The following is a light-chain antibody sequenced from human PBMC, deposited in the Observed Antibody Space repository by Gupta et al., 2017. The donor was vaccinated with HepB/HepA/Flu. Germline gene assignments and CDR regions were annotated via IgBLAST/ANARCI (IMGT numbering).Light chain of an antibody. V-gene: IGKV3-20*01. Sequence: EIVLTQSPCTLSLSTGERATLSCRASQSVSSSYLAWYQQKPGQAPRLLIYGASSRATGIPDRFSGSGSGTDVTLTSSRLEPEDFAVYYCQQYGSSPPYTFGQGTKLEIK. CDR3: QQYGSSPPYT. CDR1: QSVSSSY. CDR2: GAS. J-gene: IGKJ2*01.